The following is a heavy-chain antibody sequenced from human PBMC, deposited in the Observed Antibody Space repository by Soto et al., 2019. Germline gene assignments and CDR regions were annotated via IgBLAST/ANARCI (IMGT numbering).Heavy chain of an antibody. V-gene: IGHV1-24*01. CDR3: ATNRYSGTPHAFDI. CDR2: FDPEDGET. D-gene: IGHD1-26*01. Sequence: ASVKVSCKVSGYTLTELSMHWVRQAPGKGLEWMGGFDPEDGETIYAQKFQGRVTMTEDTSTDTAYMELSRLRSEDTAVYYCATNRYSGTPHAFDIWGQGTMVTVSS. J-gene: IGHJ3*02. CDR1: GYTLTELS.